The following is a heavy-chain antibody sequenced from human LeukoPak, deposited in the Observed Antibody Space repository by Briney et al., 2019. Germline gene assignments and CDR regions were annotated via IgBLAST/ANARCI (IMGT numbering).Heavy chain of an antibody. D-gene: IGHD3-3*01. CDR3: AAAVDFWSGYWLDY. CDR1: GFTFTSSA. Sequence: SVKVSCKASGFTFTSSAMQWVRQARGQRLEWIGWIVVGSGNTNYAQKFQERVTITRDMSTSTAYMELSSLRSEDTAVYYCAAAVDFWSGYWLDYWGQGTLVTVPS. CDR2: IVVGSGNT. J-gene: IGHJ4*02. V-gene: IGHV1-58*02.